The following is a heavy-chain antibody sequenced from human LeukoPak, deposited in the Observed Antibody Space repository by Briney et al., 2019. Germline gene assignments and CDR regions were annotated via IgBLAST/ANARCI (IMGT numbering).Heavy chain of an antibody. CDR3: ARSLTGTTNKGENYYYYGMDV. CDR2: ISSSGSTI. CDR1: GFTFSDYY. V-gene: IGHV3-11*01. D-gene: IGHD1-7*01. J-gene: IGHJ6*02. Sequence: PGGSLRLSCAASGFTFSDYYMSWIRQAPGKGLEWVSYISSSGSTIYYADSVKGRFTISRDNAKNSLYLQMNSLRAEDTAVYYCARSLTGTTNKGENYYYYGMDVWGQGTTVTVSS.